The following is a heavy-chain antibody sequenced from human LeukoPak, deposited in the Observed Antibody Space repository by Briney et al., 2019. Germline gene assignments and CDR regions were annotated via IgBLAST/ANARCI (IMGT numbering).Heavy chain of an antibody. CDR2: IWYDGSNK. V-gene: IGHV3-33*01. CDR3: ARDQGYYDSSGYYYAGDYYYGMDV. Sequence: GGSLRLSCAASGFTFSSYGMHWVRQAPGKGLEWVAVIWYDGSNKYYADSVKGRFTISRDNSKNTLYLQMNSLRAEDTAMYYCARDQGYYDSSGYYYAGDYYYGMDVWGQGTTVTVSS. D-gene: IGHD3-22*01. CDR1: GFTFSSYG. J-gene: IGHJ6*02.